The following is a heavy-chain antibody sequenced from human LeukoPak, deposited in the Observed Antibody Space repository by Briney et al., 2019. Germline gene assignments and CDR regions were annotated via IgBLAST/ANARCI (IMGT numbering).Heavy chain of an antibody. V-gene: IGHV4-4*02. J-gene: IGHJ3*02. Sequence: PSGTLSVTCAVSGGSITTRNFWSWVRQPPGKGLEWIAEMHHDGSANYNPSLKSRVSMSVDKSKNHFSLRLTSVTAADTAVYYCARASSTSYPGGDAFDIWGQGTMVTVSS. D-gene: IGHD2-2*01. CDR1: GGSITTRNF. CDR3: ARASSTSYPGGDAFDI. CDR2: MHHDGSA.